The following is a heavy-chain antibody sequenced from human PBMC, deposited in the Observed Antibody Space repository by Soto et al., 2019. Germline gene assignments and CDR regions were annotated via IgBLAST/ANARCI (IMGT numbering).Heavy chain of an antibody. CDR2: VRQDGSQR. CDR1: GGMCGDYW. V-gene: IGHV3-7*05. D-gene: IGHD1-20*01. Sequence: VGLLRVSRAAAGGMCGDYWRRWVRKDKEKGLERVATVRQDGSQRDYVDSVKGRFIISRDNAKNSLYLQMNSMRAEDAAQYYCVRGAPFNCSPIICQLFDYWGQGTLVPVSS. CDR3: VRGAPFNCSPIICQLFDY. J-gene: IGHJ4*02.